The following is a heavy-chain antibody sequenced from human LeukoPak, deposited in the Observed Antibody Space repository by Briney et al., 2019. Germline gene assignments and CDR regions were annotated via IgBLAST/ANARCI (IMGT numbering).Heavy chain of an antibody. Sequence: PGGSLRLSCAASGFTFSTYAMSWVRQAPGKGLEWVSAISGSGGSSYYADSVKGRFTISRDNSKNTLYLQMNSLRAEDTAVYYCAKSNSGWYVLLDYWGQGTLVTVSS. D-gene: IGHD6-19*01. CDR1: GFTFSTYA. CDR2: ISGSGGSS. CDR3: AKSNSGWYVLLDY. J-gene: IGHJ4*02. V-gene: IGHV3-23*01.